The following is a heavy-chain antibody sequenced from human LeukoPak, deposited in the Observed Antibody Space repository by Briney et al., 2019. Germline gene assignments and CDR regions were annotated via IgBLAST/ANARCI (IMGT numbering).Heavy chain of an antibody. CDR2: IFASGST. CDR1: GGSISSYY. Sequence: SETLSLTCTVSGGSISSYYWSWIRQPAGKGLEWVGRIFASGSTNYNPSLRSRVTMSVDTSKNQFSLKLSSITAADTAVYYCARLKEAVALDWFDPWGQGTLVTVSS. J-gene: IGHJ5*02. V-gene: IGHV4-4*07. D-gene: IGHD6-19*01. CDR3: ARLKEAVALDWFDP.